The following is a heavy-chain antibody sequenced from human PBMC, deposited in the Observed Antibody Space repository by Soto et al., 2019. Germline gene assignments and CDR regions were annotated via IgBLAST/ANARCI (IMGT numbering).Heavy chain of an antibody. Sequence: GGSLRLSCAASGFTFSSYGMHWVRQAPGKGLEWVAVISYDGSNKYYADSVKGRFTISRDNSKNTLYLQMNSLRAEDTAVYYCAKEGGYYDYIWGSYRPGAFDIWGQGTMVTVSS. CDR3: AKEGGYYDYIWGSYRPGAFDI. D-gene: IGHD3-16*02. CDR2: ISYDGSNK. J-gene: IGHJ3*02. V-gene: IGHV3-30*18. CDR1: GFTFSSYG.